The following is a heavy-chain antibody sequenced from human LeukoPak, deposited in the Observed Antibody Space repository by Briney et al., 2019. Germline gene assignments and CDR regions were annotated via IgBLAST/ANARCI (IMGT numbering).Heavy chain of an antibody. V-gene: IGHV3-74*01. CDR2: INGDGSST. J-gene: IGHJ4*02. Sequence: GGSLRLSCEASGFTFRSYWMHWVRQAPGKGLVWVSRINGDGSSTSYADSVKGRFTISRDNAKNTVSLQMNSLRAEDTAVYYCAGDKTTGGWYEFDYWGQGTLVTVSS. CDR1: GFTFRSYW. D-gene: IGHD6-19*01. CDR3: AGDKTTGGWYEFDY.